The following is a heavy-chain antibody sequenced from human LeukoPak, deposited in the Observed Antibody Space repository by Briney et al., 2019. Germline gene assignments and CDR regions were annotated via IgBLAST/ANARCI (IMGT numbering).Heavy chain of an antibody. CDR2: VYYSGST. CDR3: ARANYYDSGLYFDF. Sequence: PSETLSLTCTVSGGSITNYYWNWIRQPPGKGLEWIGYVYYSGSTNYNPSLKSRVTISLDTSKSQFSLKLSSVTAADTAVYYCARANYYDSGLYFDFWGQGTLVPVPS. CDR1: GGSITNYY. V-gene: IGHV4-59*01. D-gene: IGHD3-22*01. J-gene: IGHJ4*02.